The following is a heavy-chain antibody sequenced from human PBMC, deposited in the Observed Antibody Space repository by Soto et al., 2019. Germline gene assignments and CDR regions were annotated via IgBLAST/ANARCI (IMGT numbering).Heavy chain of an antibody. CDR3: ASLEYYYDSSGYSLPFDY. CDR2: IIPILGIA. J-gene: IGHJ4*02. V-gene: IGHV1-69*02. Sequence: SVKVSCKASGGTFSSYTISWVRQAPGQGLEWMGRIIPILGIANYAQKFQGRVTITADKSTSTAYMELSSLRSEDTAVYYCASLEYYYDSSGYSLPFDYWGQGTLVTVSS. D-gene: IGHD3-22*01. CDR1: GGTFSSYT.